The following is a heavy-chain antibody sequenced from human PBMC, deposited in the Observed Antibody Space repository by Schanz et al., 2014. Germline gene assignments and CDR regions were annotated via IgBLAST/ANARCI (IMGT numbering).Heavy chain of an antibody. CDR2: ISCTTTYT. Sequence: PGGSLRLSCAASGFTFSDYYMSWIRQAPGKGLEWVSYISCTTTYTNYADSVKGRFTISRDNAKNSLYLQMNSLRAEDTAVYYCAREQIMAAAGLVDYWGHGTLVTVSS. J-gene: IGHJ4*01. CDR3: AREQIMAAAGLVDY. D-gene: IGHD6-13*01. V-gene: IGHV3-11*05. CDR1: GFTFSDYY.